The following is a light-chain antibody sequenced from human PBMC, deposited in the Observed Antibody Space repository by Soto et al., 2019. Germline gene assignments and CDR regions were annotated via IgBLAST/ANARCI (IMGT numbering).Light chain of an antibody. CDR2: DVT. Sequence: QSALTQPRSVSGSPGQSVTISCTGTSSDVGGYNHVSWYQHRPDRAPKLMIYDVTNRPSGVPYRFTGSKSGNTASLTISGLQADDEADYYCCSYAGNYNYVFGIGTKVTVL. CDR1: SSDVGGYNH. V-gene: IGLV2-11*01. J-gene: IGLJ1*01. CDR3: CSYAGNYNYV.